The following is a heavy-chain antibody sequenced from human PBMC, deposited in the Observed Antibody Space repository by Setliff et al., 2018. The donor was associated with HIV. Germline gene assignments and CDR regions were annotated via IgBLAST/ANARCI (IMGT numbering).Heavy chain of an antibody. CDR1: GYTFSDYY. V-gene: IGHV1-2*02. CDR2: INPNSGGT. J-gene: IGHJ3*02. CDR3: ARDPGYKSTWYGVFDI. D-gene: IGHD6-13*01. Sequence: ASVKVSCKASGYTFSDYYMHWVRQAPGQGLEWMGWINPNSGGTSYAQKFQGRVNMTRDTSISTTYMELSRLRSDDTAVYYCARDPGYKSTWYGVFDIWGQGTMVTVSS.